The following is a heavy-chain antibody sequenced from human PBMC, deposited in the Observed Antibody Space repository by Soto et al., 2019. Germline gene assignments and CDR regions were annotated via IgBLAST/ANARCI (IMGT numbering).Heavy chain of an antibody. V-gene: IGHV4-38-2*02. J-gene: IGHJ4*02. Sequence: KTSETLSLTCAVSGYSISSGYYWGWIRQPPGKGLEWIGSIYHSGSTYYNPSLKSRVTISVDTSKNQFSLKLSSVTAADTAVYYCARDPPSRITPGFFDYWGQGTLVTAPQ. D-gene: IGHD5-12*01. CDR2: IYHSGST. CDR1: GYSISSGYY. CDR3: ARDPPSRITPGFFDY.